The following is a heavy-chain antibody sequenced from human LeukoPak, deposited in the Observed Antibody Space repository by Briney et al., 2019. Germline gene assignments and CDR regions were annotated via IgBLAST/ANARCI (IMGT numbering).Heavy chain of an antibody. Sequence: GGSLRLSCAASGFTFSSYSMNWVRQAPGKGLEWVSSISSSSSYIYYADSVKGRFTISRDNAKNSLYLQMNSLRAEDTAVYYCARWYSGSYFYFDYWGQGTLVTVSS. CDR3: ARWYSGSYFYFDY. CDR1: GFTFSSYS. CDR2: ISSSSSYI. V-gene: IGHV3-21*01. D-gene: IGHD1-26*01. J-gene: IGHJ4*02.